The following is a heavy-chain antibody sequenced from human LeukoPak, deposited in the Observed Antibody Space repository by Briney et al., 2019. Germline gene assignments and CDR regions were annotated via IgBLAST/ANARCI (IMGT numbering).Heavy chain of an antibody. CDR1: GFTFSDHA. Sequence: GGSLRLSCVASGFTFSDHAMQWVRQAPGKGLDWVAVIAYDGGAKYYADSVKGRFAISRDNSKNTLYLQMNSLRAEDTAVYYCAKSYNGYESKPDYWGQGTLVTVSS. V-gene: IGHV3-30*09. D-gene: IGHD5-12*01. CDR3: AKSYNGYESKPDY. CDR2: IAYDGGAK. J-gene: IGHJ4*02.